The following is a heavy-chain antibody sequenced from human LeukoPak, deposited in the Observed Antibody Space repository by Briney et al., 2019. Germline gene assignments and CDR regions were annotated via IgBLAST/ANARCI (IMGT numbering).Heavy chain of an antibody. V-gene: IGHV3-21*01. CDR1: GFTFSSYS. CDR2: ISSSSNYI. D-gene: IGHD6-6*01. Sequence: GGSLRLPCAASGFTFSSYSMNWVRQAPGKGLEWVSSISSSSNYIYYADSLKGRFTISRDNAKNSLYLQMNSLRAEDTAMYYCARDSGYSSSFDYWGQGTLVTVSS. J-gene: IGHJ4*02. CDR3: ARDSGYSSSFDY.